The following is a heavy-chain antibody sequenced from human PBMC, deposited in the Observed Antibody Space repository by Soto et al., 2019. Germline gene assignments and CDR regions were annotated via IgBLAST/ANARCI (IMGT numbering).Heavy chain of an antibody. CDR2: INHSGST. V-gene: IGHV4-34*01. J-gene: IGHJ3*02. CDR1: GGSFSGYY. Sequence: SETLSLTCAVYGGSFSGYYWSWIRQPPGKGLEWIGEINHSGSTNYNPSLKSRVTISVDTSKNQFSLKLSSVTAADTAVYYCARTFEGNFDIWGQGTMVT. CDR3: ARTFEGNFDI.